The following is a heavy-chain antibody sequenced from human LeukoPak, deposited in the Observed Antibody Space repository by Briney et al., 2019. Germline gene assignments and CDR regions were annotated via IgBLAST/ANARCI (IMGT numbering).Heavy chain of an antibody. Sequence: GGSLRLSCAASGFTFSTYAMSWVRQAPGKGLKWVSAVDDTGSITFYADSVRGRFTISRDNYKSTLYLQMHSLRDEDTAIYYCVRDTLPVVTSFDLWGQGALVTVSS. CDR1: GFTFSTYA. J-gene: IGHJ4*02. CDR3: VRDTLPVVTSFDL. CDR2: VDDTGSIT. D-gene: IGHD2-21*02. V-gene: IGHV3-23*01.